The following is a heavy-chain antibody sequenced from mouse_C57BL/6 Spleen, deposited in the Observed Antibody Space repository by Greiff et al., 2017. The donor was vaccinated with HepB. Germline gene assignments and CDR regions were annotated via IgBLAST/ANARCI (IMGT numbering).Heavy chain of an antibody. CDR3: ATACDYYCSSYYAMDY. CDR1: GYTFTSYW. J-gene: IGHJ4*01. CDR2: INPSSGYT. Sequence: QVQLQQSGAELAKPGASVKLSCKASGYTFTSYWMHWVKQRHGQGLEWIGYINPSSGYTKYNQKFKDKATLTADKSSSTAYMQLSSQTYVDSAVSYYATACDYYCSSYYAMDYWGQGTSVTVSS. V-gene: IGHV1-7*01. D-gene: IGHD1-1*01.